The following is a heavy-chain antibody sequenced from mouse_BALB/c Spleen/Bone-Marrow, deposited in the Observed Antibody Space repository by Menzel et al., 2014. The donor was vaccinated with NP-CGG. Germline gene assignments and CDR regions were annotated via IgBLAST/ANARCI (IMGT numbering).Heavy chain of an antibody. CDR3: ARYYYGSSYWYFDV. CDR2: ISYSGST. Sequence: VQLQQSGPSLVKPSQTLFLTCSVTGDSITSGYWNWIRKFPGYKLEYMGYISYSGSTYYNPSLKSRISITRDTSKNQYYLQLNSETTEDTATYCCARYYYGSSYWYFDVWGAGTTVTIST. J-gene: IGHJ1*01. CDR1: GDSITSGY. D-gene: IGHD1-1*01. V-gene: IGHV3-8*02.